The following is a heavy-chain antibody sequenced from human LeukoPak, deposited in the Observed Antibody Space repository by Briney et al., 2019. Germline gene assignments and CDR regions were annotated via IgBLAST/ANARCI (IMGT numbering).Heavy chain of an antibody. CDR3: ARTAFSTGYYYYFRMDV. D-gene: IGHD5-18*01. Sequence: SETLSLTCAVFGDSISSDYWNWLRQPPGKGLDLIGYIYYSGSTTYNPSLQSRVTISVDTSKNQLSLKLNSVTGADTAVYYCARTAFSTGYYYYFRMDVWGQGTTVTVSS. CDR2: IYYSGST. V-gene: IGHV4-59*01. J-gene: IGHJ6*02. CDR1: GDSISSDY.